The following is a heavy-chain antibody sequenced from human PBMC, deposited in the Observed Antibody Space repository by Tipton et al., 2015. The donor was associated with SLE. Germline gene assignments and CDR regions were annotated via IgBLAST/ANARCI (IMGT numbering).Heavy chain of an antibody. CDR1: GGTISGSPYY. V-gene: IGHV4-39*07. CDR3: ARGRLWLHY. J-gene: IGHJ4*02. D-gene: IGHD5-18*01. CDR2: IYFSGHT. Sequence: TLSLTCTVSGGTISGSPYYWALIRQPPGKGLEWIGSIYFSGHTYHNPSLESRVTISLDTSKNQVSLKLTSVTAADTAVYYCARGRLWLHYRGQGTLVAVSA.